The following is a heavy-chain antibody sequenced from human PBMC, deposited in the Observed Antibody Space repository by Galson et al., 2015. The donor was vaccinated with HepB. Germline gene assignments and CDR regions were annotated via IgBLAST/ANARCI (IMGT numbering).Heavy chain of an antibody. CDR2: ISAYNGNT. J-gene: IGHJ4*02. CDR3: ARDFGDSSSSSYFDY. D-gene: IGHD6-6*01. CDR1: GYTFTSYG. Sequence: SVKVSCKASGYTFTSYGISWVRQAPGQGLEWMGWISAYNGNTNYAQKLQGRVTMTTDTSTSTAYMELRSLRSDDTAVYYCARDFGDSSSSSYFDYWGQGTLVTVSS. V-gene: IGHV1-18*04.